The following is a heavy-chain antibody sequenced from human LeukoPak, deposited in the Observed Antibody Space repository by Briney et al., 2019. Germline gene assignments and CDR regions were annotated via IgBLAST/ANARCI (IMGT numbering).Heavy chain of an antibody. CDR2: VYYSGST. CDR1: GDSITGHY. Sequence: SETPSLTCTVSGDSITGHYWSWIRQPPGKGLEWIGYVYYSGSTNYNPSLKSRVTISVDTSKNQFSLNLSSVTAADTAVYYCAKPGGRGGYYFDYWGQGTLVTVSS. J-gene: IGHJ4*02. CDR3: AKPGGRGGYYFDY. D-gene: IGHD1-14*01. V-gene: IGHV4-59*08.